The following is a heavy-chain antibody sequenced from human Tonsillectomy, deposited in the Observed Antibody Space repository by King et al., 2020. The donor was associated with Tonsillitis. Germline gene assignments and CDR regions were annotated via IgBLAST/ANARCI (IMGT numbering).Heavy chain of an antibody. CDR1: GFTFSSYW. Sequence: VQLVESGGGLVQPGGSLRLSCAASGFTFSSYWMHWARQAPGEGLLWVSRINSDGSSTTYADAVKGRFTISRDNAKNTLYLQMNSLRAEDTAVYYCVSDLLGDVVATNYWGQGTLVTVSS. V-gene: IGHV3-74*03. CDR3: VSDLLGDVVATNY. D-gene: IGHD5-12*01. CDR2: INSDGSST. J-gene: IGHJ4*02.